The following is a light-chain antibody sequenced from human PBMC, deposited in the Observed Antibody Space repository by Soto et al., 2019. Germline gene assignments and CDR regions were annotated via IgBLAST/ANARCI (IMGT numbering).Light chain of an antibody. Sequence: QSVLTQPPSASGSPGQSVTISCTGTSSDVGGYNHVSWYQQHPGKAPKVVIYEVTKRPSGVPDRFSGSKSGNTASLTVSGRQAEDEDDYYCSSSATGDNYVFGSGTKVTVL. J-gene: IGLJ1*01. CDR1: SSDVGGYNH. CDR3: SSSATGDNYV. V-gene: IGLV2-8*01. CDR2: EVT.